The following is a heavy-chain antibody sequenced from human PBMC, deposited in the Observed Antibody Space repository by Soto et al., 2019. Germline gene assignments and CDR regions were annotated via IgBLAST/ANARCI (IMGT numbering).Heavy chain of an antibody. J-gene: IGHJ4*02. CDR3: AKDQAVSYYYDSSGYLPDY. V-gene: IGHV3-30*18. Sequence: GGSLRLSCAASGFTFSSYGMHWVRQAPGKGLEWVAVISYDGSNKYYADSVKGRFTISRDNSKNTLYLQMNSLRAEDTAVYYCAKDQAVSYYYDSSGYLPDYWGQGTLVTVSS. CDR2: ISYDGSNK. D-gene: IGHD3-22*01. CDR1: GFTFSSYG.